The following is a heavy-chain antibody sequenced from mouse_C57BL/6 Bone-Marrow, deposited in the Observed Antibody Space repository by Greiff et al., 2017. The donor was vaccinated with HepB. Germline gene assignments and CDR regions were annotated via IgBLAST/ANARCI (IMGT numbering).Heavy chain of an antibody. CDR3: ARRGTTVVRWYFDV. D-gene: IGHD1-1*01. CDR1: GYTFTSYG. Sequence: VQLKESGAELARPGASVKLSCKASGYTFTSYGISWVKQRTGQGLEWIGEIYPRSGNTYYNEKFKGKATLTADKSSSTAYMELRSLTSEDSAVYFCARRGTTVVRWYFDVWGTGTTVTVSS. V-gene: IGHV1-81*01. J-gene: IGHJ1*03. CDR2: IYPRSGNT.